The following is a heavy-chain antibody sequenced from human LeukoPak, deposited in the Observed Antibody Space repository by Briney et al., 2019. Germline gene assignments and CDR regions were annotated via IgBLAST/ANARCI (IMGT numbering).Heavy chain of an antibody. D-gene: IGHD2-21*02. Sequence: SETLSLTCTVSGYSISSSYYWSWIRQPPGEGLEWIGYIYNSGSTNYNPALKSRVTISVDTSKNQFSLKLSSVTAADTAVYYCARDLYCGGDCCGGGAFDIWGQGTMVTVSS. J-gene: IGHJ3*02. V-gene: IGHV4-61*01. CDR2: IYNSGST. CDR3: ARDLYCGGDCCGGGAFDI. CDR1: GYSISSSYY.